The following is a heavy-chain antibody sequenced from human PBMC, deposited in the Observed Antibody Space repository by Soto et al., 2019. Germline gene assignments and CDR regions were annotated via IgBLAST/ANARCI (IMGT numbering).Heavy chain of an antibody. D-gene: IGHD5-18*01. CDR1: GGSVTSDEDY. Sequence: QMHLQESGPGLVKPSETLSLTCTVSGGSVTSDEDYWTWIRQSPGKGLEWIGYISNRGSTGYNPSLKTRLSMSVDRSKNQFTLRLTSVTAADTAVYFCATESGSTYGYFDHWGQGTQVTVSS. CDR3: ATESGSTYGYFDH. V-gene: IGHV4-30-4*01. J-gene: IGHJ4*02. CDR2: ISNRGST.